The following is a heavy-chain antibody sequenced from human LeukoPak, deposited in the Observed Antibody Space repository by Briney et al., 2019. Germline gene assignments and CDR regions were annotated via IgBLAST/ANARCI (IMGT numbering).Heavy chain of an antibody. CDR3: ARRSGVSAAWDFDY. Sequence: GSLRLSSAASGFTVSSNYMSWVRQAPGKGLEWVSVIYSGDSTYYADSVKGRFTISRDNSKNTLYLQMNSLRAEDTAVYYCARRSGVSAAWDFDYWGQGTLVTVSS. D-gene: IGHD1-26*01. J-gene: IGHJ4*02. CDR2: IYSGDST. CDR1: GFTVSSNY. V-gene: IGHV3-53*01.